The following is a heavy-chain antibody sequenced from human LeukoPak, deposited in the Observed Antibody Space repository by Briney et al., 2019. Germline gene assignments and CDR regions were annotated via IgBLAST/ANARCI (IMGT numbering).Heavy chain of an antibody. CDR3: ARAGGDGDYAYYYYYRVV. D-gene: IGHD4-17*01. CDR2: IKHYKSNT. V-gene: IGHV1-18*01. CDR1: GYTFTSYG. Sequence: GASVRVSCTASGYTFTSYGISWVRQAPGQGLEWMARIKHYKSNTNYAHKLKGRVTITTDTSKNPPYLQLSSLRAEDTAGYYCARAGGDGDYAYYYYYRVVWGKGTTVTVSS. J-gene: IGHJ6*03.